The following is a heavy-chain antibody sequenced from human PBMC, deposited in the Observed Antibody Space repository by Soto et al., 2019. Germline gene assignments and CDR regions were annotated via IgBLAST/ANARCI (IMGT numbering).Heavy chain of an antibody. Sequence: PGGSLRLSCAASGFTFSNAWMNWVRQAPGKGLEWVGRIKSKTDGGTTDYAAPVKGRFTISRDDSKNTLYLQMNSLKTEDTAVYYCTTDLKVPAAMHRNYYYGMDVWGQGTTVTVSS. CDR1: GFTFSNAW. D-gene: IGHD2-2*01. CDR3: TTDLKVPAAMHRNYYYGMDV. J-gene: IGHJ6*02. V-gene: IGHV3-15*07. CDR2: IKSKTDGGTT.